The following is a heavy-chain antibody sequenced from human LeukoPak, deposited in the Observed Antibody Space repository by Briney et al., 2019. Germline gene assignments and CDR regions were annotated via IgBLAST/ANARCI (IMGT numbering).Heavy chain of an antibody. D-gene: IGHD1-1*01. J-gene: IGHJ3*02. CDR2: ISSSSSTI. CDR1: GFTFSSYS. Sequence: PGRSLRLSCAASGFTFSSYSMNWVRQAPGKGLEWVSYISSSSSTIYYADSVKGRFTISKDNAKNSLYLQMNSLRAEDTAVYYCARDRVQLERRYAFDIWGQGTMVTVSS. V-gene: IGHV3-48*01. CDR3: ARDRVQLERRYAFDI.